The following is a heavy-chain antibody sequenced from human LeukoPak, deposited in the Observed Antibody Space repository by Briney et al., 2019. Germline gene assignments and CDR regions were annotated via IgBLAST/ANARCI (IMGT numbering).Heavy chain of an antibody. CDR2: IYSGGST. D-gene: IGHD3-10*01. CDR1: GFTVSSNY. CDR3: ARAWTRDFGFDY. V-gene: IGHV3-53*01. J-gene: IGHJ4*02. Sequence: GGSLRLSCAASGFTVSSNYMSWVRQAPGKGLEWVSVIYSGGSTYYADSVKGRFTISRDNSKNTLYLQMNSLRAEDTAVYYCARAWTRDFGFDYWGQGTLVTVSS.